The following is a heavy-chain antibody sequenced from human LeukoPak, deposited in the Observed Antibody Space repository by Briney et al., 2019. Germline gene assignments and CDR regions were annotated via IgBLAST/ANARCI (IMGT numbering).Heavy chain of an antibody. J-gene: IGHJ4*02. CDR2: ISYDGSNK. CDR1: GGSISSSS. D-gene: IGHD6-19*01. CDR3: ARDGAGSGWYSALRYFDY. V-gene: IGHV3-30-3*01. Sequence: LSLTCTVSGGSISSSSYYWGWIRQPPGKGLEWVAVISYDGSNKYYADSVKGRFTISRDNSKNTLYLQMNSLRAEDTAVYYCARDGAGSGWYSALRYFDYWGQGTLVTVSS.